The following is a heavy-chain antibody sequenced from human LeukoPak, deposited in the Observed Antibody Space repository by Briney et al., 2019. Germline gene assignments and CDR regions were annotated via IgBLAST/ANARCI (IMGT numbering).Heavy chain of an antibody. D-gene: IGHD3-10*01. Sequence: PSGTLSLTCAVSGVSISSFNWLSWVRQPPGKGLEWIGEIYHGGSTNYNPSLKSRVAMSVDRARNQFSLRLNSVTAADTAVYYCAKGEDYGSGTVHFAPWGQGTLVTVSS. J-gene: IGHJ5*02. CDR1: GVSISSFNW. CDR3: AKGEDYGSGTVHFAP. V-gene: IGHV4-4*02. CDR2: IYHGGST.